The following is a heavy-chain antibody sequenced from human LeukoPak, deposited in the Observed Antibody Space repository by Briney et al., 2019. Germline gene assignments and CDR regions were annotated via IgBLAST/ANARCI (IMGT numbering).Heavy chain of an antibody. D-gene: IGHD2-15*01. CDR1: GYTFTNYG. V-gene: IGHV1-3*01. J-gene: IGHJ4*02. CDR2: INPGNGNT. Sequence: ASVKVSCKASGYTFTNYGIHWLRQAPGQRPDWLGWINPGNGNTRYSQTFQGRVTFTRDTSATTAYMELSNLRSEDTAMYYCAKETTVIVVARSFFDYWSPGTLVTVSS. CDR3: AKETTVIVVARSFFDY.